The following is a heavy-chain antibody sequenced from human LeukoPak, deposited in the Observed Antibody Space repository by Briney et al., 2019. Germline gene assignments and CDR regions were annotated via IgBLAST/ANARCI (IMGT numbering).Heavy chain of an antibody. J-gene: IGHJ4*02. CDR1: GFTFSTYG. Sequence: PGGSLRLSCVASGFTFSTYGMNWVRQAPGKGLEWVAVISYDGSNKYYADSVKGRFTISRDNSKNTLYLQMNSPRAEDTAVYYCAKDSDYEGGYFDYWGQGTLVTVSS. D-gene: IGHD5-12*01. V-gene: IGHV3-30*18. CDR3: AKDSDYEGGYFDY. CDR2: ISYDGSNK.